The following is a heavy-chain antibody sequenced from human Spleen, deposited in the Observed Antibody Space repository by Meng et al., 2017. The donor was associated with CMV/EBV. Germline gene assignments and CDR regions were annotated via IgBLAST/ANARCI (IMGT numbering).Heavy chain of an antibody. J-gene: IGHJ3*02. CDR2: ISGSGGTI. Sequence: GESLKFSCAASGFTFSSYAMSWVRQAPGKGLEWVSAISGSGGTIYYADSVKGRFTISRDNSRNTLYLQMNSLRAEDTAVYNCAKELGSSTAFDIWGQGTMVTVSS. D-gene: IGHD2-2*01. CDR3: AKELGSSTAFDI. CDR1: GFTFSSYA. V-gene: IGHV3-23*01.